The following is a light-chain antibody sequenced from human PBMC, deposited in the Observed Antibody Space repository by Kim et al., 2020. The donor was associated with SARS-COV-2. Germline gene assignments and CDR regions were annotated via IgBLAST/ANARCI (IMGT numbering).Light chain of an antibody. Sequence: VYPGQTASITCSGDKLGDKYACWYQQKPGQSPVLVIYQDSKRPSGIPERFSGSNSGNTATLTISGTQAMDEADYYCQAWDSSTAVVFGGGTQLTVL. J-gene: IGLJ2*01. CDR2: QDS. V-gene: IGLV3-1*01. CDR1: KLGDKY. CDR3: QAWDSSTAVV.